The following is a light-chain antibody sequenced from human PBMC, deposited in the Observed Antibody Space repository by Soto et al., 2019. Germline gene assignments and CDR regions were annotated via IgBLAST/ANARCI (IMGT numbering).Light chain of an antibody. V-gene: IGLV2-8*01. CDR2: EVS. CDR1: SSDVGGYNY. J-gene: IGLJ2*01. CDR3: SSYAGSNNL. Sequence: QSVLTQPPSASGYPGQSVTISCTGTSSDVGGYNYVSWYQQHPGKAPKLMIYEVSKRPSGVPDRFSGSKSGNTASLTVSGLQAEDEADYYCSSYAGSNNLFGGGTQLTVL.